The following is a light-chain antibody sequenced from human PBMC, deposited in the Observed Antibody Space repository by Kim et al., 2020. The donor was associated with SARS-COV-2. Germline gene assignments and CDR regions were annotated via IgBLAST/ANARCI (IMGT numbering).Light chain of an antibody. CDR2: GAS. CDR1: QILSSNF. J-gene: IGKJ4*01. Sequence: PGERATLSCRASQILSSNFLAWYQHKPGQAPRLVIYGASSRATGIPDRFSGSGSETDFTLTIARLEPEDFAVYYCQQYGTSPFTFGGGTKV. V-gene: IGKV3-20*01. CDR3: QQYGTSPFT.